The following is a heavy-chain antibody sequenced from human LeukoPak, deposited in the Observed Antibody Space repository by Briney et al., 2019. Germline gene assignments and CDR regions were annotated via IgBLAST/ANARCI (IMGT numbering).Heavy chain of an antibody. J-gene: IGHJ4*02. Sequence: SETLSLTCTVSRGSISNAYWSWIRQPPGKGLEWIGHFHDSEGTNYNPSLKSRAAISVDTSKNQFSLMLTSVTAADTAVYYCARGGPSGRPGIGFDYWGQGILVTVSS. V-gene: IGHV4-59*01. CDR3: ARGGPSGRPGIGFDY. CDR2: FHDSEGT. CDR1: RGSISNAY. D-gene: IGHD1-26*01.